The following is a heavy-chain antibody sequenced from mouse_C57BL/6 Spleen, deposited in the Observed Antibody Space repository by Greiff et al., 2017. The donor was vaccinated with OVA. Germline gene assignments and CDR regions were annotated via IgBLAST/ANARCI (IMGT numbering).Heavy chain of an antibody. D-gene: IGHD1-1*01. V-gene: IGHV1-53*01. J-gene: IGHJ4*01. Sequence: QVQLQQPGTELVKPGASVKLSCKASGYTFTSYWMHWVKQRPGQGLEWIGNINPSNGGTNYNEKFKSKATLTVDKSSSTAYMQLSSLTSEDSAVDYCAREENYYGSSPYAMDYWGQGTSVTVSS. CDR2: INPSNGGT. CDR3: AREENYYGSSPYAMDY. CDR1: GYTFTSYW.